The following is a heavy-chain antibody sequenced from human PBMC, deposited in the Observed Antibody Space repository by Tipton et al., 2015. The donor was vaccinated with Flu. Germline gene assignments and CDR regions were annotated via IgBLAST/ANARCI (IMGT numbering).Heavy chain of an antibody. Sequence: SLRLSCAASGFTFSSYWMNWVRLAPGKGLEWVAKIKQGGSEKYYVDSVKGRFTISRDNAKSSLYLQMNSLRAEDTAVFFCARSSYSSSWFFDYWGQGTLVTVSS. J-gene: IGHJ4*02. CDR1: GFTFSSYW. CDR3: ARSSYSSSWFFDY. V-gene: IGHV3-7*01. CDR2: IKQGGSEK. D-gene: IGHD6-13*01.